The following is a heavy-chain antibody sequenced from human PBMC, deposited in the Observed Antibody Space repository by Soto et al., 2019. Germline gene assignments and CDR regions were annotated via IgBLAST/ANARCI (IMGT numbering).Heavy chain of an antibody. CDR2: IKPDGSEK. CDR1: GFTFSTHW. V-gene: IGHV3-7*03. J-gene: IGHJ4*02. D-gene: IGHD3-22*01. CDR3: ARGDGSGCPAF. Sequence: GGSLRLSCAVSGFTFSTHWMTWVRQAPGKGLEWVANIKPDGSEKYYGGSVKGRFSISRDNSENSLYLQMNSLGVDDTAVYYCARGDGSGCPAFWGQGTLVTVSS.